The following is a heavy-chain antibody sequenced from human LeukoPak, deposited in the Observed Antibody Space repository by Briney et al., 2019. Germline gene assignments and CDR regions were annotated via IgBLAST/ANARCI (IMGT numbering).Heavy chain of an antibody. D-gene: IGHD6-25*01. Sequence: GGSLRLSCAASGFTFSSYAMHWVRQAPGKGLEWVAVISYDGSNKYYADSVKGRFTISRDNSKNTLYLQMNSLRAEDTAVYYCARDLSWRAVSGFDYWGQGTLVTVSS. CDR2: ISYDGSNK. CDR1: GFTFSSYA. CDR3: ARDLSWRAVSGFDY. J-gene: IGHJ4*02. V-gene: IGHV3-30*04.